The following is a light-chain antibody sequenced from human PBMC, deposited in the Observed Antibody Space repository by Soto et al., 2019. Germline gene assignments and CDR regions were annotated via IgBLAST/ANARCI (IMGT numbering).Light chain of an antibody. Sequence: DIPMTQSPSTLSASIGDRVTITCRASENVSSWVAWYQQKPGKAPKLLINKASSLESVVPPRFSGSGSETEFTLTISSLQPDDFASYYCQQYNRHATFGQGTKVEIK. CDR2: KAS. CDR3: QQYNRHAT. J-gene: IGKJ1*01. CDR1: ENVSSW. V-gene: IGKV1-5*03.